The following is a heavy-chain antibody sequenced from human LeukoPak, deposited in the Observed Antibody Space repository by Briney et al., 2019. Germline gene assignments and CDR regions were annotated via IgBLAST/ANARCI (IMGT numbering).Heavy chain of an antibody. CDR1: GFSLTNHA. Sequence: GGSLGLSCAVSGFSLTNHAVTWVRQAPGKGLEWVSLVTGNGGTYYADSVKGRFILSRDNSKNTVYLQMSSLRAEDTATYYCAKDYCRDGNCPFPFLDSWGQGILVTVSS. D-gene: IGHD2-15*01. V-gene: IGHV3-23*01. CDR3: AKDYCRDGNCPFPFLDS. J-gene: IGHJ4*02. CDR2: VTGNGGT.